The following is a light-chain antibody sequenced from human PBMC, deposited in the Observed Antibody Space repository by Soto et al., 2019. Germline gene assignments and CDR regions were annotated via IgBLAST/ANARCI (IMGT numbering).Light chain of an antibody. J-gene: IGLJ3*02. CDR2: EVS. CDR1: SSDVGAYNY. Sequence: QSVLTQPASVSGSPGQSITISCTGTSSDVGAYNYVSWYQQHPGKAPKLMIYEVSNRPSGVSNRFSGSKSGNTASLTISGLQAEDEADYYCSSYTGSSTWVFGRGTKLTVL. CDR3: SSYTGSSTWV. V-gene: IGLV2-14*01.